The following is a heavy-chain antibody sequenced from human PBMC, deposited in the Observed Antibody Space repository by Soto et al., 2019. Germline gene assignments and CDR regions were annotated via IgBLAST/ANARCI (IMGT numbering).Heavy chain of an antibody. J-gene: IGHJ5*02. V-gene: IGHV4-31*03. CDR3: ARARTHYDFWSGYQEPLNWFDP. Sequence: SETLSLTCTVSGGSISSGGYYWSWIRQHPGKGLEWIGYIYYSGSTYYNPSLKSRVTISVDTSKNQFSLKLSSVTAADTAVYYCARARTHYDFWSGYQEPLNWFDPWGQGTMVTVYS. CDR2: IYYSGST. CDR1: GGSISSGGYY. D-gene: IGHD3-3*01.